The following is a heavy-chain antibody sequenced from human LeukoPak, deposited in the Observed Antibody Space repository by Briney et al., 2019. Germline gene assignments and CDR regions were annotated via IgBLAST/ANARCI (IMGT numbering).Heavy chain of an antibody. CDR2: INPNSGGT. Sequence: ASVKVSCKASGYTFTGYYMHWVRQAPGQGLEWMGWINPNSGGTNYAQKFQGRVTVTRDTSISTAYMELSRLRSDDTAVYYCARVPITMVRGVIWWFDPWGQGTLVTVSS. CDR3: ARVPITMVRGVIWWFDP. CDR1: GYTFTGYY. D-gene: IGHD3-10*01. J-gene: IGHJ5*02. V-gene: IGHV1-2*02.